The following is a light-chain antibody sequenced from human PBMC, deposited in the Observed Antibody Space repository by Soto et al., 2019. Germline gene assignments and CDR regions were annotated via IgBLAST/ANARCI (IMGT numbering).Light chain of an antibody. V-gene: IGKV3-20*01. Sequence: EIVLTQSPGTLSLSPGERATLSCRASQSVSSSYLAWYQQKPGQAPRLLIYGASSRATGIPDRFSGSGSGTDFPLTISRLEPEDFAVYYCQRYGSSPWTFGQGTKVEI. CDR3: QRYGSSPWT. CDR2: GAS. J-gene: IGKJ1*01. CDR1: QSVSSSY.